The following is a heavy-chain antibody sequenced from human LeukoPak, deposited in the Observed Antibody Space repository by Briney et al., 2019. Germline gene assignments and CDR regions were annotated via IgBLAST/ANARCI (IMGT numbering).Heavy chain of an antibody. D-gene: IGHD5-12*01. CDR1: GGSFSGYY. CDR2: INHSGST. Sequence: SETLSLTCAVYGGSFSGYYWSWIRQPPGKGLEWIGEINHSGSTNYNPSLKSRVTISVDTSKNQFSLKLSSVTAADTAVYYCARTLRLRSYYFDYWGQGTLVTVPS. J-gene: IGHJ4*02. CDR3: ARTLRLRSYYFDY. V-gene: IGHV4-34*01.